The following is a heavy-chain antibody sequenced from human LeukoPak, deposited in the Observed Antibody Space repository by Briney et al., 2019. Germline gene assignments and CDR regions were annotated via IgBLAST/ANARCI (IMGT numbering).Heavy chain of an antibody. J-gene: IGHJ5*02. Sequence: SETLSLTCAVSGGSISSGGYSWSWIRQPPGKGLEWIGYIYHSGSTYYNPSLKSRVTISVDRSKNQFSLKLSSVTAADTAVYYCARDRVTGSSWWFDPWPGNPGHRLL. CDR2: IYHSGST. CDR1: GGSISSGGYS. D-gene: IGHD6-13*01. V-gene: IGHV4-30-2*01. CDR3: ARDRVTGSSWWFDP.